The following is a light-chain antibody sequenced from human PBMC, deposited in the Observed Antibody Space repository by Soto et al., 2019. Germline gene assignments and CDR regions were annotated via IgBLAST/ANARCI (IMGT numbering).Light chain of an antibody. Sequence: QSVLTQPASVSGSPGQSITISCTGTSGDVGGYNYVSWYQQYPGKAPKLVIYDVSDRPSGVSNRFSGSKSGNTASLTISGLQAEDEAHYYCSSSTTISTFVFGTGTKLTVL. CDR2: DVS. CDR1: SGDVGGYNY. V-gene: IGLV2-14*01. CDR3: SSSTTISTFV. J-gene: IGLJ1*01.